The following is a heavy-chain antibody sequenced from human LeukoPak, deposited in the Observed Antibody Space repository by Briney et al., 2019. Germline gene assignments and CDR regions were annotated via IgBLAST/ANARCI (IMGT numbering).Heavy chain of an antibody. CDR1: GFTFSSYA. D-gene: IGHD2-21*01. CDR2: ISGSGGST. CDR3: AKFLPTHIVVADYYFDY. J-gene: IGHJ4*02. V-gene: IGHV3-23*01. Sequence: GGSLRLSCAASGFTFSSYAMSWVRQASGKGLEWVSAISGSGGSTYYADSVKGRFTISRDNSKNTLYLQMNSLRAEDTAVYYCAKFLPTHIVVADYYFDYWGQGALVTVSS.